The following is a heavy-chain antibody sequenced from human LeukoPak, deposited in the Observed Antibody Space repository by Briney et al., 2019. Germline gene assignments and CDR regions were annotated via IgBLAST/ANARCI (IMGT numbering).Heavy chain of an antibody. V-gene: IGHV4-39*07. D-gene: IGHD3-10*01. CDR3: ARDRELGY. Sequence: SETLSLTCTVSGGSISSSSYYWGWIRQPPGKGLEWIGSIYYSGSTYYNPSLKSRVTISVDTSKNQFSLKLSSVTAADTAVYYCARDRELGYWGQGTLVTVSS. J-gene: IGHJ4*02. CDR1: GGSISSSSYY. CDR2: IYYSGST.